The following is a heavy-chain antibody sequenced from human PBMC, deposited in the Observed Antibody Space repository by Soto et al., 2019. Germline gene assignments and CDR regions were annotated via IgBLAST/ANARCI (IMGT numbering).Heavy chain of an antibody. J-gene: IGHJ4*02. CDR2: VYWDDDI. D-gene: IGHD5-18*01. Sequence: QITLKESGPPLVKPTQILTLTCTFSGVSLSTRGVGVGWIRQPPGKGLEWLALVYWDDDIWYSPSLKSRLTITKDTTKNQVVLTMTNRDPVDTATYYCAHRPYGYKSYFNFWGQGTLVTVSS. CDR3: AHRPYGYKSYFNF. V-gene: IGHV2-5*02. CDR1: GVSLSTRGVG.